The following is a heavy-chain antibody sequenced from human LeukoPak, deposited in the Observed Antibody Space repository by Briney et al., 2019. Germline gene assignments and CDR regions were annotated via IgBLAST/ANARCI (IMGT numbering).Heavy chain of an antibody. J-gene: IGHJ4*02. Sequence: RSSETLSLTCTVSGDSISGYYWSWIRQPPGKGLEWIGYVYHTGHTHYSPSLKSRVTVSLDTSRNQVSLILSSVTAADTAVCYCARHRFGHLFDYWGQGTLVFVSS. CDR1: GDSISGYY. CDR2: VYHTGHT. D-gene: IGHD3-16*01. CDR3: ARHRFGHLFDY. V-gene: IGHV4-59*01.